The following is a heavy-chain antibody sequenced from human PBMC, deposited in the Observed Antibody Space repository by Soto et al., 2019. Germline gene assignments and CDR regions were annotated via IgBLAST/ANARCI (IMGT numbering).Heavy chain of an antibody. V-gene: IGHV1-69*06. CDR2: IIPIFGTA. D-gene: IGHD5-12*01. CDR1: GGTFSSYA. CDR3: AGGGYSGYGRVYYFDY. J-gene: IGHJ4*02. Sequence: QVQLVQSGAEVKKPGSSVKVSCKASGGTFSSYAISWVRQAPGQGLEWMGGIIPIFGTANYAQKFQGRVTITADKSTSTAYMELSSLRSEDTAVYYCAGGGYSGYGRVYYFDYWGQGTLVTVSS.